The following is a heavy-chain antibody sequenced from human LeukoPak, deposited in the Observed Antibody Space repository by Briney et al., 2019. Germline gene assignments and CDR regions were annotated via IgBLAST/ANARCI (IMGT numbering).Heavy chain of an antibody. Sequence: PGGSLRLSCAASGFTFSSYAMSWVRQAPGKGLEWVSAISGSGGSTYYADSVKGRFTISRDNSKNTLYLQVNSLRAEDTAVYYCAKTTMVRGVDVNWFDPWGQGTLVTVSS. V-gene: IGHV3-23*01. D-gene: IGHD3-10*01. CDR2: ISGSGGST. J-gene: IGHJ5*02. CDR1: GFTFSSYA. CDR3: AKTTMVRGVDVNWFDP.